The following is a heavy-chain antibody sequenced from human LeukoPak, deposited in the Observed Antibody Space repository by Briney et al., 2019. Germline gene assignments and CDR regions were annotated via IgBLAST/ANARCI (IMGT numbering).Heavy chain of an antibody. CDR1: GYTFTSYG. V-gene: IGHV1-18*01. CDR3: ARGKSDYYDSSGYYGYYYYMDV. CDR2: ISAYNGNT. Sequence: ASVKVSCKASGYTFTSYGISWVRQAPGQGLEWMGWISAYNGNTNYAQKLQGRVTMTTDTSTSTAYMELRSLRSDDTAVYYCARGKSDYYDSSGYYGYYYYMDVWGKGTTVTVSS. J-gene: IGHJ6*03. D-gene: IGHD3-22*01.